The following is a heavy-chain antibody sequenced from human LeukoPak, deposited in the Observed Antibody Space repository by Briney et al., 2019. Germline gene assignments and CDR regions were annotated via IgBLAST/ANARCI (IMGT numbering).Heavy chain of an antibody. J-gene: IGHJ4*02. V-gene: IGHV3-30*04. CDR2: SSTHGSDE. Sequence: PGKSLRLSCAASGFTFTSLPLHWVRQAPGKGLEWVAVSSTHGSDEYYADSVKGRFTVFSDNSKKTVYLQMDSLRAEDTAVYHCAMDYYDSNGYSRGWDYRVQGTLVTVSS. CDR3: AMDYYDSNGYSRGWDY. CDR1: GFTFTSLP. D-gene: IGHD3-22*01.